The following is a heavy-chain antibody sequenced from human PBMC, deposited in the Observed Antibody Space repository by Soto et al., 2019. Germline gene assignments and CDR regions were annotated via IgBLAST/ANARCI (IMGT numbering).Heavy chain of an antibody. Sequence: QLQLQESGPGLVKPSETLSLTCTVSGGSISSSSYYWGWIRQPPGKGLEWIGSIYYSGSTYYNPSLKRRDPVTVDTSKNRFSLELTSVTAAYTAVYYCARLNEFWSGYWYGMDVWGQGTTVTVSS. CDR1: GGSISSSSYY. CDR2: IYYSGST. CDR3: ARLNEFWSGYWYGMDV. D-gene: IGHD3-3*01. V-gene: IGHV4-39*01. J-gene: IGHJ6*02.